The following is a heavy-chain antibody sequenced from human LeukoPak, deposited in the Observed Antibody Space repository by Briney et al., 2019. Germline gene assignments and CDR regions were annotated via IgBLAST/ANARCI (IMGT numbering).Heavy chain of an antibody. Sequence: GGTLRLSCAASGFTFSSYGMSWVRQAPGKGLEWVSAISGSGGSTYYADSVKGRFTISRDNSKNTLYLQMNSLRAEDTAVYYCAKALPGIAAAGTRFSAFDIWGQGTMVTVSS. J-gene: IGHJ3*02. CDR1: GFTFSSYG. V-gene: IGHV3-23*01. CDR2: ISGSGGST. CDR3: AKALPGIAAAGTRFSAFDI. D-gene: IGHD6-13*01.